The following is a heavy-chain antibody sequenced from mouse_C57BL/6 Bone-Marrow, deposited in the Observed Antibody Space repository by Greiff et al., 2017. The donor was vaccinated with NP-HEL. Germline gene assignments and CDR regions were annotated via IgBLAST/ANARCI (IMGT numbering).Heavy chain of an antibody. J-gene: IGHJ2*01. CDR1: GYTFTNYW. D-gene: IGHD2-4*01. CDR2: IYPGGGYT. CDR3: AREDYGEGGGYFDY. V-gene: IGHV1-63*01. Sequence: VMLVESGAELVRPGTSVKMSCKASGYTFTNYWIGWAKQRPGHGLEWIGDIYPGGGYTNYNEKFKVKATLTADKSTSTAYMQFSSLTSEDSAIYYCAREDYGEGGGYFDYWGQGTTLTVSS.